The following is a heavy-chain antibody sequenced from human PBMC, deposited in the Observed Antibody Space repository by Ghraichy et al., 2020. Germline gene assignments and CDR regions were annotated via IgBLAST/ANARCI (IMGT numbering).Heavy chain of an antibody. CDR2: ISSTSSVI. D-gene: IGHD6-13*01. V-gene: IGHV3-48*02. CDR3: AREIGGGTAAAAIDY. J-gene: IGHJ4*02. Sequence: GSLRLSCAASGFTFSTYSMDWVRQAPGKGLEWVSYISSTSSVIVYADSVKGRFTISRDNAKNSLYLQMNSLRDEDTAVYYCAREIGGGTAAAAIDYWGQGTLVTVAS. CDR1: GFTFSTYS.